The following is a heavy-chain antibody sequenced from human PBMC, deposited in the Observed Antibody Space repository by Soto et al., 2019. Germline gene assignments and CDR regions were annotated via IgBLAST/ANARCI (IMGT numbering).Heavy chain of an antibody. CDR3: VRGVEPVAGYYYYHGMDV. Sequence: QVQVGQSGAEVKKPGASVKVTCKASGYTFTSYYIHWVRQAPGQGLEWMGIINPSGGSTTYAQKXQARVDRTPXTXTXKXXLELSSLRSEDTAVYYCVRGVEPVAGYYYYHGMDVWGQGTTVTVSS. CDR1: GYTFTSYY. CDR2: INPSGGST. V-gene: IGHV1-46*03. J-gene: IGHJ6*02. D-gene: IGHD6-19*01.